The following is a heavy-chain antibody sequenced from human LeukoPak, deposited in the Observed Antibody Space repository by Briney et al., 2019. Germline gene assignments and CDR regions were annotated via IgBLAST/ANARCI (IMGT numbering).Heavy chain of an antibody. V-gene: IGHV4-59*01. CDR3: ARGDCSGGSCYLLDY. J-gene: IGHJ4*02. CDR2: IYYSGST. Sequence: PPETLSLTCTVSGGSISSYYWSWIRQPPGKGLEWIGYIYYSGSTNYSPSLKSRVTISVDTSKNQFPLKLGSVTAADTAVYYCARGDCSGGSCYLLDYWGQGTLVTVPS. CDR1: GGSISSYY. D-gene: IGHD2-15*01.